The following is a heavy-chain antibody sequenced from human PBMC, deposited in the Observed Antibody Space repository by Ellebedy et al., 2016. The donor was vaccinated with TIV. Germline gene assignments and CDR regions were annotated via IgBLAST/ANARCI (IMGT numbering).Heavy chain of an antibody. Sequence: SETLSLTCTVSGGSISSSSYYWVWFRQSPREGLEWIGSISSNGRTYYKPSLRSRITISVDTSKNQFSLKLSSVTAADTAVYYCARLFAVADKRGGYWGQGTLVTVSS. CDR3: ARLFAVADKRGGY. J-gene: IGHJ4*02. CDR1: GGSISSSSYY. V-gene: IGHV4-39*07. CDR2: ISSNGRT. D-gene: IGHD6-19*01.